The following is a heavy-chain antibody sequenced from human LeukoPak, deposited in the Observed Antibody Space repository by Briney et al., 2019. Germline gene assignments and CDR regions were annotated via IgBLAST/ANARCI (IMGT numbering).Heavy chain of an antibody. CDR2: IDGSGGR. CDR1: GFTFSSYG. J-gene: IGHJ5*02. CDR3: ARGYNWFDP. Sequence: PGGSLRLSCAASGFTFSSYGMSWVRQAPGKGLEWVSVIDGSGGRNYADSVKGRFTISRDTSKNTVLLQMSSLRVEDTAVYYCARGYNWFDPWGQGTLVTVSS. V-gene: IGHV3-66*01.